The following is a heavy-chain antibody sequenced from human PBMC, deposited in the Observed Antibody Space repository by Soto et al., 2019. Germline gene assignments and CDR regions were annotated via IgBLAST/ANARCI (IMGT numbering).Heavy chain of an antibody. CDR1: GFTFSSYA. Sequence: QVQLVESGGGVVQPGRSLRLSCAASGFTFSSYAMHWVRQAPGKGLEWVAVISYDGSNKYYADSVKGRFTISRDNSKNQLYLQMNSLRAEDTAVYYCARDREIVGAKANWFDPWGQGTLVTVSS. CDR2: ISYDGSNK. CDR3: ARDREIVGAKANWFDP. D-gene: IGHD1-26*01. J-gene: IGHJ5*02. V-gene: IGHV3-30-3*01.